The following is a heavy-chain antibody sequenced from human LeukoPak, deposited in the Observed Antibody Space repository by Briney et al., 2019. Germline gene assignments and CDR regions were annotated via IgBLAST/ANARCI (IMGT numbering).Heavy chain of an antibody. J-gene: IGHJ4*02. D-gene: IGHD1-14*01. CDR3: ARSNHGPDY. Sequence: GGSLRLSCSASGFSFSSHWMNWVRQTPGKGLEWVAIINTDGSEKNYVGSVRGRFTISRDNAKNSLYLQMNSLRAEDTAVYYCARSNHGPDYWGQGTLVTVS. V-gene: IGHV3-7*01. CDR2: INTDGSEK. CDR1: GFSFSSHW.